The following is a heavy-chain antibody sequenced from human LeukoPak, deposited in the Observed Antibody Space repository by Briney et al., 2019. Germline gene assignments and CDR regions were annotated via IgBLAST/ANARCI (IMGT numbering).Heavy chain of an antibody. D-gene: IGHD2-15*01. V-gene: IGHV3-21*01. CDR2: ISSSSSYI. CDR1: GFTFSSYS. Sequence: GGSLRLSCAAPGFTFSSYSMNWVRQAPGKGLEWVSSISSSSSYIYYADSVKGRFTISRDNAKNSLYLQMNSLRAEDTAVYYCARDGMYCSGGSCYYYYMDVWGKGTTVTVSS. J-gene: IGHJ6*03. CDR3: ARDGMYCSGGSCYYYYMDV.